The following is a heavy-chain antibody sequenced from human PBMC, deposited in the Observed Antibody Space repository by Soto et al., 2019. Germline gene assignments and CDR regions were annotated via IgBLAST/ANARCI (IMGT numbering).Heavy chain of an antibody. V-gene: IGHV6-1*01. Sequence: RSQTLSLTCAYPGDSVASNSAAWHCLRQSPSRGLESLRRTYYRSKWYNDYAVSVKSRITISPEASRNQFSLQLNSVTPEDTAVYYCARDQGIQAEDYYYYYGMDVWGQGTTVTVSS. D-gene: IGHD6-13*01. CDR3: ARDQGIQAEDYYYYYGMDV. CDR2: TYYRSKWYN. J-gene: IGHJ6*02. CDR1: GDSVASNSAA.